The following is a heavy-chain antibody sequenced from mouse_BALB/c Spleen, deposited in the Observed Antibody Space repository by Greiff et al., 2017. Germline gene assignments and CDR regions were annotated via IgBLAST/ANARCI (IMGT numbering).Heavy chain of an antibody. V-gene: IGHV14-3*02. J-gene: IGHJ4*01. Sequence: EVKLQESGAELVKPGASVKLSCTASGFNIKDTYMHWVKQRPEQGLEWIGRIDPANGNTKYDPKFQGKATITADTSSNTAYLQLSSLTSEDTAVYYCARSATARAIFAMDYWGQGTSVTVSS. CDR3: ARSATARAIFAMDY. CDR2: IDPANGNT. CDR1: GFNIKDTY. D-gene: IGHD3-2*01.